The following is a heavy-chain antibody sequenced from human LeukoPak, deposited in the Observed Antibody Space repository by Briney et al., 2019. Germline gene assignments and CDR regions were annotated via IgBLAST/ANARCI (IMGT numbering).Heavy chain of an antibody. CDR3: ARNSNYDILTGYTGRDDY. V-gene: IGHV4-34*01. D-gene: IGHD3-9*01. Sequence: SETLSFTCADYGESFSGYYWSWIRQPPGKGLEWIGEINHSGNTNYNPSLKSRVTISVDTSKNQFSLKLSSVTAADTAVYYCARNSNYDILTGYTGRDDYWGQGTLVTVSS. CDR2: INHSGNT. CDR1: GESFSGYY. J-gene: IGHJ4*02.